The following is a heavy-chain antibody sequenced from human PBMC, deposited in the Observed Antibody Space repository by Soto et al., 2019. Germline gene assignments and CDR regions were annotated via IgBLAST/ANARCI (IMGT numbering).Heavy chain of an antibody. Sequence: EVQLVESGGGLVKPGGSLRLSCAASGFTFSSYSMNWVRQAPGKGLEWVSSISSSSSYRYYADSVKGQFTISRDNAKNSLYLQMNSLRAEDTAVYYCARELERRGGWFDPWGQGTLVTVSS. V-gene: IGHV3-21*01. CDR1: GFTFSSYS. D-gene: IGHD1-1*01. CDR3: ARELERRGGWFDP. J-gene: IGHJ5*02. CDR2: ISSSSSYR.